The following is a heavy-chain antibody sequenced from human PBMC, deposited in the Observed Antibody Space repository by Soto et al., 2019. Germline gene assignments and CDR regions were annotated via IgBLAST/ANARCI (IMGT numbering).Heavy chain of an antibody. CDR1: GGTFSSYA. D-gene: IGHD3-3*01. CDR2: IIPIFGTA. Sequence: GASVKVSCKASGGTFSSYAISWVRQAPGQGLEWMGGIIPIFGTANYAQKFQGRVTITADESTSTAYMELSSLRSEDTAVYYCASGPLYDFWSGYSDRYYYGMDVWGQGTTVTVSS. J-gene: IGHJ6*02. CDR3: ASGPLYDFWSGYSDRYYYGMDV. V-gene: IGHV1-69*13.